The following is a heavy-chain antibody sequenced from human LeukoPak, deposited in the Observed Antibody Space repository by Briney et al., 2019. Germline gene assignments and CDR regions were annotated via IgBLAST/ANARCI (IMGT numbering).Heavy chain of an antibody. J-gene: IGHJ6*02. CDR3: ARDMGFGELFHYGMDV. CDR1: GFTVSSNY. V-gene: IGHV3-53*01. CDR2: IYSGGST. Sequence: PGGSLRLSCAASGFTVSSNYMSWVRQAPGKGLEWVSVIYSGGSTYYADSVKGRFTISRDNSKNTLYPQMNSLRAEDTAVYYCARDMGFGELFHYGMDVWGQGTTVTVSS. D-gene: IGHD3-10*01.